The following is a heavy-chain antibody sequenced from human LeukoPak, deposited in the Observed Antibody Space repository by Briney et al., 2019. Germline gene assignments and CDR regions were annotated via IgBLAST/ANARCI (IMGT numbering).Heavy chain of an antibody. Sequence: PGGSLRLSCAASGFDVSANYMSWVRQAPGSALEWVSTIYTGGSTYYADSVKGRFTISRDKSKKTLILQMNNLRGDDTAKYYCARLGFSSHSYWFASWGQGTLVAVSP. CDR3: ARLGFSSHSYWFAS. J-gene: IGHJ5*01. CDR1: GFDVSANY. D-gene: IGHD6-13*01. CDR2: IYTGGST. V-gene: IGHV3-66*04.